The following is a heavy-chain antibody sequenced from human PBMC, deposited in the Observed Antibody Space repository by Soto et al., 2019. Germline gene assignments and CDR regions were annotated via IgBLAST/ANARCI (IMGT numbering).Heavy chain of an antibody. CDR3: ARGDDQPNTGGWFDP. V-gene: IGHV1-69*13. CDR1: GGTFSSYA. D-gene: IGHD1-1*01. Sequence: PRASVKVSCKASGGTFSSYAISWVRHAPGQGLEWMGGIIPIFGTANYAQKFQGRVTITADESTSTAYMELSSLRSEDTAVYYCARGDDQPNTGGWFDPWGQGTLVTVSS. J-gene: IGHJ5*02. CDR2: IIPIFGTA.